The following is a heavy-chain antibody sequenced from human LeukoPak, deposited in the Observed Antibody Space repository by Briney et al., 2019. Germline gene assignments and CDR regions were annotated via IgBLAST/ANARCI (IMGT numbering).Heavy chain of an antibody. CDR3: ARGRTFDN. CDR1: GGSISDYY. Sequence: SETLSLTCTVSGGSISDYYWSWIRQPPGKGLEWIGYIYYSGSTNYNPSLKSRVTISLDTSKNQFSLKLSSVTAADTAVYYCARGRTFDNWGQGTLVTVSS. J-gene: IGHJ4*02. CDR2: IYYSGST. V-gene: IGHV4-59*01.